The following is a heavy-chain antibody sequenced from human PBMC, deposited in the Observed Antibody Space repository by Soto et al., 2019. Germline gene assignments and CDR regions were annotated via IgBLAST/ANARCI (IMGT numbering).Heavy chain of an antibody. CDR1: GGSIISGGSS. CDR2: IYHSGST. Sequence: PSETLSLTCAVSGGSIISGGSSWSWIRQPPGKGLEWIGYIYHSGSTYYNPSLKSRVTISVDRSKNQFSLKLSSVTAADTAVYYCAKEYEYSSSWERIDYWGQGTLVTVSS. V-gene: IGHV4-30-2*01. CDR3: AKEYEYSSSWERIDY. J-gene: IGHJ4*02. D-gene: IGHD6-13*01.